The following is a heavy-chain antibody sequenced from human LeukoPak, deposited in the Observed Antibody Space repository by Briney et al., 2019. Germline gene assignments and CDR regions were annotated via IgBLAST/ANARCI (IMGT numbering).Heavy chain of an antibody. J-gene: IGHJ4*02. V-gene: IGHV3-23*01. Sequence: PGGSLRLSCAASGFTFSSYWMSWVRQAPGKGLEWVATISGSGVMTYYADSVKGRFTVSGDNSKNTVYLQMSSLTAADTAVYYCAKDRSIGTYYTFDHWGQGTLVTVSS. CDR1: GFTFSSYW. CDR2: ISGSGVMT. CDR3: AKDRSIGTYYTFDH. D-gene: IGHD1-26*01.